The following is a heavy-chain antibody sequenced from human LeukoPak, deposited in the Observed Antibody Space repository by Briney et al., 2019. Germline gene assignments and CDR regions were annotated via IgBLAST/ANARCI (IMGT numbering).Heavy chain of an antibody. J-gene: IGHJ6*03. Sequence: GGSLRLSCAASGNRLCLDSKNWPPKTPGEEHKCVSSSSSGGSSIYYADSVKGRFTISRDNAKNSLYLQMNSLRAEDTAVYYCARGMAAAGTAYYMDVWGKGTTVTVSS. CDR3: ARGMAAAGTAYYMDV. CDR1: GNRLCLDS. V-gene: IGHV3-21*01. D-gene: IGHD6-13*01. CDR2: SSSGGSSI.